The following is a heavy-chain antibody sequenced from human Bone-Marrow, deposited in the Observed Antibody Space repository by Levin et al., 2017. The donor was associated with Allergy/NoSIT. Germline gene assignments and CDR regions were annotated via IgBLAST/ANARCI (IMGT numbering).Heavy chain of an antibody. Sequence: GSLRLSCAVYGGSFSGYYWSWIRQPPGKGLEWIGEINHSGSTNYNPSLKSRVTISVDTSKNQFSLKLSSVTAADTAVYYCARRRGSSWYTGKYYFDYWGQGTLVTVSS. CDR3: ARRRGSSWYTGKYYFDY. V-gene: IGHV4-34*01. D-gene: IGHD6-13*01. J-gene: IGHJ4*02. CDR2: INHSGST. CDR1: GGSFSGYY.